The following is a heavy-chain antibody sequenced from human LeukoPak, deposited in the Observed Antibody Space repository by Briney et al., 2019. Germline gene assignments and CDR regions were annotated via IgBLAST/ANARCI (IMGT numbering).Heavy chain of an antibody. Sequence: GRSLRLSCAASGFTFSSYWMNWARQAPGKGLEWVASINHNGNVNYYVDSVKGRFTISRDNAKNSLYLQMSNLRAEDTAVYFCARGGGLDVWGQGATVTVSS. CDR2: INHNGNVN. CDR1: GFTFSSYW. D-gene: IGHD3-16*01. CDR3: ARGGGLDV. J-gene: IGHJ6*02. V-gene: IGHV3-7*03.